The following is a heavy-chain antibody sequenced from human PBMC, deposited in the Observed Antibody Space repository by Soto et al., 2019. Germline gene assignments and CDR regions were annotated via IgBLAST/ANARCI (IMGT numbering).Heavy chain of an antibody. CDR1: GFSFSDYH. D-gene: IGHD3-3*01. Sequence: EVQLVESGGGLVQPGGSLRLSCAASGFSFSDYHMDWVREAPGKGLEWVGRIRHKVNSYTTEYAASVKGRFSVSRDDSTHTVYLQKHNLTTEDSGVYYRGRCGEWFGGPGPFDIWGQGTMVTVSS. V-gene: IGHV3-72*01. CDR2: IRHKVNSYTT. J-gene: IGHJ3*02. CDR3: GRCGEWFGGPGPFDI.